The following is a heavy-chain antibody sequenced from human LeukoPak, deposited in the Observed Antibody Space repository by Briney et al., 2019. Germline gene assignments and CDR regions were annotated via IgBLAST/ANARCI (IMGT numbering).Heavy chain of an antibody. CDR3: ARSEISVLRFLESPNWFDP. J-gene: IGHJ5*02. CDR1: GGSISSYY. Sequence: PSETLSLTCTVSGGSISSYYWSWIRQPPGKGVEWIGYIYYSGSTNYNPSLKSRVTISVDTSKNQFSLKLSSVTAADTAVYYCARSEISVLRFLESPNWFDPWGQGTLVTVSS. V-gene: IGHV4-59*01. CDR2: IYYSGST. D-gene: IGHD3-3*01.